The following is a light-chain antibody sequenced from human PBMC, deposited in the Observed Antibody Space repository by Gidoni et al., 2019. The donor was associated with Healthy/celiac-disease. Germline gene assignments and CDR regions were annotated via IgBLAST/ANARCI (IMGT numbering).Light chain of an antibody. V-gene: IGKV1-39*01. CDR3: QQSYSTLLYT. J-gene: IGKJ2*01. CDR1: QSNSDY. CDR2: AAS. Sequence: DIQMTQSPSSLSASVGDRVTITCRASQSNSDYLNWYQQKPGKAPKLLIYAASSLQSGVPSRFSGSGSGTDFTLTISSLQPEDFATYYCQQSYSTLLYTFGQGTKLEIK.